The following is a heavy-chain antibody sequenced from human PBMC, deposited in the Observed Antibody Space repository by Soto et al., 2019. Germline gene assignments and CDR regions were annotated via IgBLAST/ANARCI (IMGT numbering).Heavy chain of an antibody. CDR1: GFTFSSYV. D-gene: IGHD4-17*01. J-gene: IGHJ4*02. V-gene: IGHV3-30*18. CDR3: AKYDYGDSTLDY. Sequence: GGSLRLSCAASGFTFSSYVMHWVRQAPGKGLEWVAVISYDGSNKYYADSVKGRFTISRDNSKNTLYLQMNSLRAEDTAVYYCAKYDYGDSTLDYWGQGTLVTVSS. CDR2: ISYDGSNK.